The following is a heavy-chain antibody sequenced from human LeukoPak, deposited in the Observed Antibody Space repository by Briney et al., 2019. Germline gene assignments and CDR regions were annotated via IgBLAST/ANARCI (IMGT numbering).Heavy chain of an antibody. D-gene: IGHD3-10*01. V-gene: IGHV4-59*08. Sequence: PSETLSLTCTVSTGAISGYYWSWNRQPPGKGLEWIGYIYYSGSTNYNPSLQSRVTISVDTSNNQFSLRLRSVTAADTAVYYCVRQRGRRVWFDPWGQGTLVTVSS. CDR1: TGAISGYY. J-gene: IGHJ5*02. CDR3: VRQRGRRVWFDP. CDR2: IYYSGST.